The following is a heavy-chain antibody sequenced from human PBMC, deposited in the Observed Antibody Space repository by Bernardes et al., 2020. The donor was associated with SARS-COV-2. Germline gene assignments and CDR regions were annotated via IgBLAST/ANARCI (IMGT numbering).Heavy chain of an antibody. J-gene: IGHJ6*02. CDR3: GRGTVTTGGLHV. CDR1: GFTFSGYA. D-gene: IGHD4-17*01. V-gene: IGHV3-13*01. Sequence: GGSLRLSCVPSGFTFSGYALHWVRQTTGKGLEWVAGITSSGRSNYADSVKGRFIISRENAKNSLYLQLNSLRGGDTAVYYCGRGTVTTGGLHVWGQGTAVTVSS. CDR2: ITSSGRS.